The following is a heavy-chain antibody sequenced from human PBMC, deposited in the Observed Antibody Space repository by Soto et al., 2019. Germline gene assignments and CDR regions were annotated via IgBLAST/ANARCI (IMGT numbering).Heavy chain of an antibody. J-gene: IGHJ4*02. V-gene: IGHV1-18*01. CDR1: GYTFTSYG. CDR3: ARGVGWEPLDY. D-gene: IGHD1-26*01. Sequence: QVQLVQSGAEVKKPGASVKVSCKASGYTFTSYGISWVRQAPGQGLEWMGWINAYNGNTNYPQKLQGRVTMTKDTXXSTAXMXXXXXXSDDAAVYXWARGVGWEPLDYWGQGTLVTVSS. CDR2: INAYNGNT.